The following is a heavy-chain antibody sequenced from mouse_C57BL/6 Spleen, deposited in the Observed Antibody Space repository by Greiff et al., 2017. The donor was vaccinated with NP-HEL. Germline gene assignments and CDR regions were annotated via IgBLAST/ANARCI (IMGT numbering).Heavy chain of an antibody. CDR3: ARVLYLWYFDY. V-gene: IGHV5-16*01. J-gene: IGHJ2*01. CDR2: INYDGSST. CDR1: GFTFSDYY. D-gene: IGHD5-1-1*01. Sequence: EVQLVESEGGLVQPGSSMKLSCTASGFTFSDYYMAWVRQVPEKGLEWVANINYDGSSTYYLDSLKSRFIISRDNAKNILYLQMSSLKSEDTATYYCARVLYLWYFDYWGQGTTLTVSS.